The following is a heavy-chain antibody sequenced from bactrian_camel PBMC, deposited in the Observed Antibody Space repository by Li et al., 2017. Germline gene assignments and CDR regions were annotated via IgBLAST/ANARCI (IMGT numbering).Heavy chain of an antibody. Sequence: VQLVESGGGSVQAGRPLRLSCVYAGYPIRPVHCMAWFRPAPGKGREGVAAIDAGGTYTYYTDSVKGRFTISQDNAKKTLYLQLNNLKLEDTATYYCGVINTVVPGCPPLGSRADNEYLFWGQGTQVTVS. V-gene: IGHV3S1*01. CDR1: GYPIRPVHC. CDR2: IDAGGTYT. J-gene: IGHJ4*01. CDR3: GVINTVVPGCPPLGSRADNEYLF. D-gene: IGHD3*01.